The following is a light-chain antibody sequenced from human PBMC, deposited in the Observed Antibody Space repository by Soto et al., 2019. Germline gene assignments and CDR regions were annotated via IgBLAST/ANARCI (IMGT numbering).Light chain of an antibody. Sequence: EILTTQSPDTLSVSPGERLTLSCRASRTVSNRLAWYQHKPGQAPRLLISGASTGATGIPPRFRGSGSGTEFTLTVDTLQSEDIAIYYCQQYYHWPVTFGGGTKVDIK. CDR1: RTVSNR. CDR3: QQYYHWPVT. J-gene: IGKJ4*01. V-gene: IGKV3-15*01. CDR2: GAS.